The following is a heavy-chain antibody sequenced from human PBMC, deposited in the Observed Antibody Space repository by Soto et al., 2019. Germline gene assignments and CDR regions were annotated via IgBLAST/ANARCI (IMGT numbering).Heavy chain of an antibody. V-gene: IGHV1-58*01. CDR3: AAASPVVAASPRHYYYGMDV. CDR1: GFTFTSSS. J-gene: IGHJ6*02. D-gene: IGHD2-15*01. CDR2: IVVGSGNT. Sequence: SVKVSCKASGFTFTSSSVQWVRQARGQRLEWIGWIVVGSGNTNYAQKFQERVTITRDMSTSTAYMELSSLRSEDTAVYYCAAASPVVAASPRHYYYGMDVWGQGTTVTVSS.